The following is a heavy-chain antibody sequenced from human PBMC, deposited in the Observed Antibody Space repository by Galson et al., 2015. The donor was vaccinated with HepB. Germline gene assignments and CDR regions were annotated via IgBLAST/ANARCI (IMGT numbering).Heavy chain of an antibody. CDR3: AVENNYDYGMDV. D-gene: IGHD1/OR15-1a*01. V-gene: IGHV1-69*04. J-gene: IGHJ6*02. CDR1: GDTFSSTG. CDR2: IIPIVGLA. Sequence: SVKVSCKASGDTFSSTGISWVRQAPGQGLEWMGRIIPIVGLAKYGQNIQVRVTITADTSTNTGYMELSSLRSDDAAVYYCAVENNYDYGMDVWGQGTMVIVSS.